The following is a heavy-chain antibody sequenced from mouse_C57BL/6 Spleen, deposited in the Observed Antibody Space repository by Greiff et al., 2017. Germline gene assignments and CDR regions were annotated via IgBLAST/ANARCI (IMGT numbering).Heavy chain of an antibody. CDR1: GFNIKDYY. D-gene: IGHD1-1*01. CDR2: IDPEDGDT. Sequence: VQLQQSGADLVRPGASVKLSCTASGFNIKDYYMHWVKQRPEQGLEWIGRIDPEDGDTEYAPKFQGKATMTADTSSNTAYLQLSSLTSEDTAVYYCTKATTVVYFDYWGQGTTLTVSS. CDR3: TKATTVVYFDY. V-gene: IGHV14-1*01. J-gene: IGHJ2*01.